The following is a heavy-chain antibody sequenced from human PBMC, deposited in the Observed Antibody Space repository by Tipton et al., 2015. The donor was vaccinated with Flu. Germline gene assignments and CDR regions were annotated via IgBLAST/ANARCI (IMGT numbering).Heavy chain of an antibody. CDR3: ARLSYYDVDLKNFYFED. Sequence: TLSLTCTDSRGSISSSSYNWGWIRQPPGKGLEWIASIYYSGRTYYNPSLKSRVTISVDTSKSQFSLKLRSVTAADTAVYYCARLSYYDVDLKNFYFEDWGQGTLVTVSS. CDR2: IYYSGRT. J-gene: IGHJ4*02. V-gene: IGHV4-39*01. CDR1: RGSISSSSYN. D-gene: IGHD3-10*02.